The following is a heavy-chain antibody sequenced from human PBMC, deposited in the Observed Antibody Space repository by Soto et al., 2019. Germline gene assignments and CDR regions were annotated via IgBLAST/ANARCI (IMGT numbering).Heavy chain of an antibody. CDR1: GGSISSYY. CDR3: ARHGLRYFDWLPFFDY. Sequence: SETLSLTCTVSGGSISSYYWSWIRQPLGKGLEWIGYIYYSGSTNYNPSLKSRVTISVDTSKNQFSLKLSSVTAADTAVYYCARHGLRYFDWLPFFDYWGQGTLVTVSS. D-gene: IGHD3-9*01. J-gene: IGHJ4*02. CDR2: IYYSGST. V-gene: IGHV4-59*08.